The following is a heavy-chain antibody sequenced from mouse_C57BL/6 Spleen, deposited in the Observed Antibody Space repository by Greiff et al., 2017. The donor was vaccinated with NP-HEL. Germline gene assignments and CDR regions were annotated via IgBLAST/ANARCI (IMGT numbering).Heavy chain of an antibody. V-gene: IGHV1-52*01. D-gene: IGHD3-2*02. CDR3: ARKGSSGSYYFDY. J-gene: IGHJ2*01. CDR2: IDPSDSET. Sequence: VQLQQPGAELVRPGSSVKLSCKASGYTFTSYWMHWVKQRPIQGLEWIGNIDPSDSETHYNQKFKDKVTLTVDKSSSTAYMQLSSLTSEDSAVYYCARKGSSGSYYFDYWGQGTTLTVSS. CDR1: GYTFTSYW.